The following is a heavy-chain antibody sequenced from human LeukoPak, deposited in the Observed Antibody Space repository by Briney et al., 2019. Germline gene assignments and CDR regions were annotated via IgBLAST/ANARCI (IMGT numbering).Heavy chain of an antibody. V-gene: IGHV4-39*01. CDR1: GGSISSSSYY. CDR3: ASHYYYGSGSYYDKWSFDY. D-gene: IGHD3-10*01. J-gene: IGHJ4*02. CDR2: IYYSGST. Sequence: SETLSLTCTVSGGSISSSSYYWGWIRQPPGKGLEWIGSIYYSGSTYYNPSLKSRVTISVGTSKNQFSLKLSSVTAADTAVYYCASHYYYGSGSYYDKWSFDYWGQGTLVTVSS.